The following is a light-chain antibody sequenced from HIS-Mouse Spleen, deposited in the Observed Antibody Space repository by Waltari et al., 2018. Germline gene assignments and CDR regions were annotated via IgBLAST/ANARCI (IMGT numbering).Light chain of an antibody. CDR3: YSTDSSGNHRV. Sequence: SYELTQPPSVSVSPGQTARVTCAGDALPKKYAYWYQQKSGQAPVLVIYKDSKRPSGIPEGFSGSSPGTMATLTISGAQVEDEADYYCYSTDSSGNHRVFGGGTKLTVL. V-gene: IGLV3-10*01. CDR1: ALPKKY. J-gene: IGLJ2*01. CDR2: KDS.